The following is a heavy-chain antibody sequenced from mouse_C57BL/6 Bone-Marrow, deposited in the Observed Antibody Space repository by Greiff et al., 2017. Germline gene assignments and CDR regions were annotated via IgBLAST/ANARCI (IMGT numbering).Heavy chain of an antibody. V-gene: IGHV8-8*01. CDR2: IWWDDDK. J-gene: IGHJ4*01. CDR1: GFSLSTFGMG. D-gene: IGHD1-1*01. Sequence: QVTLKESGPGILQPSQTLSLTCSFSGFSLSTFGMGVGWIRQPSGKGLEWLAHIWWDDDKYYNPALKSRLTISKGTSKNQVFLKIANVDTADTATYYCARTDYYGSSYLPPMDYWGQGTSVTVSS. CDR3: ARTDYYGSSYLPPMDY.